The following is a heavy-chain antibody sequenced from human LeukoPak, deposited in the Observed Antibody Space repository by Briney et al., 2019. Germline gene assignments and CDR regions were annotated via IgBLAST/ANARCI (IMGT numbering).Heavy chain of an antibody. D-gene: IGHD5-18*01. CDR1: GGTFSSYA. V-gene: IGHV1-69*04. Sequence: SVKVSCKASGGTFSSYAISWVRQAPGQGLEWMGRIIPIFGIANYAQKFQGRVTITADKSTSTAYMELSSLRSEDTAVYYCARERYSYGYGGGCWGQGTLVTVSS. CDR3: ARERYSYGYGGGC. J-gene: IGHJ4*02. CDR2: IIPIFGIA.